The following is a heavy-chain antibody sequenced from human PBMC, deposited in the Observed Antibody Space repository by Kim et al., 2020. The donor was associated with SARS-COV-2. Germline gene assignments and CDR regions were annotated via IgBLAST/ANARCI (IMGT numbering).Heavy chain of an antibody. V-gene: IGHV4-61*01. D-gene: IGHD2-2*01. CDR3: ARGAGYCSSTSCDALANVMDV. CDR1: GGSVSSDSHY. CDR2: IYYIGNT. J-gene: IGHJ6*02. Sequence: SETLSLTCTVSGGSVSSDSHYWSWIRQPPGKGLEWLGYIYYIGNTNYNLSLKSPITISVDTSKNQFSLKLSSVTAADTAVYYCARGAGYCSSTSCDALANVMDVWGQGTTVSVSS.